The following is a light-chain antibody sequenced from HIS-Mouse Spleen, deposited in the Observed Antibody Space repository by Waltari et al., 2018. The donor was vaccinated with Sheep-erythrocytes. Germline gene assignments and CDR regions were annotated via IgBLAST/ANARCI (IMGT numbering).Light chain of an antibody. CDR2: DVS. Sequence: QSALTQPASVSGSPGQSITIPCTGTSSDVGGHNYVSWYQQHPGKAPKLMIYDVSNRPSGVCNRCSGSKSGNTASLTISGLQAEDEADYYCSSYTSSSTFVVFGGGTKLTVL. CDR3: SSYTSSSTFVV. V-gene: IGLV2-14*03. CDR1: SSDVGGHNY. J-gene: IGLJ2*01.